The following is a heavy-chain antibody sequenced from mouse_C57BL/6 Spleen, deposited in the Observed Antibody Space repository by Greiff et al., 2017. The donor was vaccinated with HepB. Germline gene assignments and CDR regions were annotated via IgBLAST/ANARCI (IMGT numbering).Heavy chain of an antibody. J-gene: IGHJ3*01. CDR1: GYTFTDYY. CDR2: INPNNGGT. D-gene: IGHD2-3*01. Sequence: EVQLQQSGPELVKPGASVKISCKASGYTFTDYYMNWVKQSHGKSLEWIGDINPNNGGTSYNQKFKGKATLTVDKSSSPAYMELRSLTSEDSAVYYCARSFYDGYYRFAYWGQGTLVTVSA. CDR3: ARSFYDGYYRFAY. V-gene: IGHV1-26*01.